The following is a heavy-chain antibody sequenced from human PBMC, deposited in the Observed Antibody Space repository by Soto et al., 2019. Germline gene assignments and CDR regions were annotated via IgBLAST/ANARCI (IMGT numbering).Heavy chain of an antibody. CDR2: ISTNGGST. J-gene: IGHJ4*02. Sequence: EVQLVESGGGLVQPGGSLRLSCAASGFTFSTYAMHWVRQAPGKGPEYVSGISTNGGSTYYANSVKGRFTISRDNSKSTLYLQMGSLRAEDLAVYYCARGHTWAHFDYWGQGTLVSVSS. D-gene: IGHD1-26*01. V-gene: IGHV3-64*01. CDR3: ARGHTWAHFDY. CDR1: GFTFSTYA.